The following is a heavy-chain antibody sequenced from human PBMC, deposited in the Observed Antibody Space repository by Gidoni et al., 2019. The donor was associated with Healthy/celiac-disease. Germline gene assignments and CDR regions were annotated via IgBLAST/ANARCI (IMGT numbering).Heavy chain of an antibody. V-gene: IGHV1-2*06. CDR3: ARGSPVIAVAGTDDY. CDR2: INPNSGGT. Sequence: QVQLVQSGAEVKKPGASVKVSCKASGYTFPGYYMHWVRQAPGQGLEWMGRINPNSGGTNYAQKFQGRVTMTRDTSISTAYMELSRLRSDDTAVYYCARGSPVIAVAGTDDYWGQGTLVTVSS. D-gene: IGHD6-19*01. J-gene: IGHJ4*02. CDR1: GYTFPGYY.